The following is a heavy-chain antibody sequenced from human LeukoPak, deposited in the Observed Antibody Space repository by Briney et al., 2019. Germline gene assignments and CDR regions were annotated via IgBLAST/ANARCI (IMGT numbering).Heavy chain of an antibody. D-gene: IGHD2-15*01. Sequence: PGGSLRLSCAASGFTFRTYDMHWVRQVSGEGLEWVATIGTTGDTYYAGSVKGRFTISREDGKNSLFLQMNSLRAGDTAAYYCTRDSAGSGTAMDVWGKGTTVTVSS. CDR3: TRDSAGSGTAMDV. CDR2: IGTTGDT. V-gene: IGHV3-13*01. J-gene: IGHJ6*03. CDR1: GFTFRTYD.